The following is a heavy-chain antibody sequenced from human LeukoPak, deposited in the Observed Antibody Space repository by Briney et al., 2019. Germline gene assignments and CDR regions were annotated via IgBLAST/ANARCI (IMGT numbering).Heavy chain of an antibody. CDR2: IIPIFGTA. V-gene: IGHV1-69*13. CDR1: GYTFYYYA. CDR3: ARDPSMIRGENTPYFDY. Sequence: GASVKVSCKASGYTFYYYAISWVRQAPGQGLEWMGGIIPIFGTADYAQRFQGRVTITADESTSTAYMELNSLRSEDTAVYYCARDPSMIRGENTPYFDYWGQGTLVTVSS. D-gene: IGHD3-10*01. J-gene: IGHJ4*02.